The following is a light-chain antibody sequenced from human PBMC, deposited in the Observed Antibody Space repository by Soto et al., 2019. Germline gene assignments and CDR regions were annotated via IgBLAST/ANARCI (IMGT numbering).Light chain of an antibody. CDR2: DES. J-gene: IGKJ4*01. CDR1: QDINNY. Sequence: DIQMTQSPSSLSASVGDRVTISCQARQDINNYLNWYQQKPGKAPKLLIYDESKLETGVPSRVSGSGSATDFTFTISSLPPEDIATYYCQQYVDLPPTFGGGTKVEIK. V-gene: IGKV1-33*01. CDR3: QQYVDLPPT.